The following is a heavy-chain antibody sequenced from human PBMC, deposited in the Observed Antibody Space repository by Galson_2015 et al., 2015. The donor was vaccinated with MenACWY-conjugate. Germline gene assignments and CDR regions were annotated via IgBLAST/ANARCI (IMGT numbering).Heavy chain of an antibody. CDR1: APTVSNAY. CDR2: IKSQSDGGKT. J-gene: IGHJ6*03. D-gene: IGHD2-21*01. V-gene: IGHV3-15*01. Sequence: SLRLSCAGSAPTVSNAYMSWVRQAPGKGLEWVGRIKSQSDGGKTDYAAPVKGRFTISRDDLKNTLYLQMNSLKIEDTAVYYCTTHKPDSWGGLLFHYYMDVWGKGTTVTVSS. CDR3: TTHKPDSWGGLLFHYYMDV.